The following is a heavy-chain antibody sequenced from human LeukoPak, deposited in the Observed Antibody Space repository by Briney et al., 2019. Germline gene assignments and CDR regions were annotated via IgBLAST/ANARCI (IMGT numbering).Heavy chain of an antibody. V-gene: IGHV4-59*01. D-gene: IGHD3-22*01. CDR3: AREMGPLTMTHGMDV. CDR2: IYYSGST. J-gene: IGHJ6*02. Sequence: SETLSLTCTVSGGSISSYYWSWIRQPPGKGLEWIGYIYYSGSTNYNPPLKSRVTISVDTSKNQFSLKLSSVTAADTAVYYCAREMGPLTMTHGMDVWGQGTTVTVSS. CDR1: GGSISSYY.